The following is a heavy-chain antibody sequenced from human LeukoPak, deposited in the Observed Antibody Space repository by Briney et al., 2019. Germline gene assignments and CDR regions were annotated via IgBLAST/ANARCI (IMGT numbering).Heavy chain of an antibody. Sequence: GGSLRPSCAASEFTFSRFWMSWVRQAPGKGLEWVANINQDGGERNYVDSVKGRFTISRDNAKSSLYLQMNSLRAEDTAVYYCATEVGTPDIRSAFDIWGQGTMVTVSS. D-gene: IGHD2-15*01. V-gene: IGHV3-7*01. CDR1: EFTFSRFW. CDR3: ATEVGTPDIRSAFDI. J-gene: IGHJ3*02. CDR2: INQDGGER.